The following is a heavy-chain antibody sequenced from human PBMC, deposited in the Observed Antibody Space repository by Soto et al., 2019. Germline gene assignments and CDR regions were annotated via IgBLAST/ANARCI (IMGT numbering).Heavy chain of an antibody. J-gene: IGHJ6*02. Sequence: QVQLVQSGAEVRKPGASVKVSCKASGYPYTNSYMHWVRQAPGQGLEWMVWIQPNTGGTNYAQKFQGRVTMTRDTSVSTVYMELNRLTSDDTAIYFCASDFRTRGWFRQAGNFAMDVWGQGTTVTVS. D-gene: IGHD6-19*01. CDR3: ASDFRTRGWFRQAGNFAMDV. V-gene: IGHV1-2*02. CDR1: GYPYTNSY. CDR2: IQPNTGGT.